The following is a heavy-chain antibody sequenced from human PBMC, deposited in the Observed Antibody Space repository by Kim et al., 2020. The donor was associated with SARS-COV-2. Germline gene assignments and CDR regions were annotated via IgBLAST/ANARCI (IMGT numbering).Heavy chain of an antibody. CDR3: ARNYQWLALDY. Sequence: SETLSLTCTVSGGSISSYYWSWIRQPPGKGLEWIGYIYYSGSTNYNPSLKSRVTISVDTSKNQFSLKLSSVTAADTAVYYCARNYQWLALDYWGQGTLVTVSS. CDR2: IYYSGST. D-gene: IGHD6-19*01. V-gene: IGHV4-59*01. J-gene: IGHJ4*02. CDR1: GGSISSYY.